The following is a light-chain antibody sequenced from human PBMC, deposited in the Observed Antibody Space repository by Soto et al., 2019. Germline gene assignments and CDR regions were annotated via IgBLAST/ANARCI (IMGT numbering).Light chain of an antibody. Sequence: QSVLTQPPSASASLGASVTLTCTLSSGYSDYKVDWFQQRPGKGPRFVMRVGAGGIVGSKGDGIPDRFSVLGADLNRYRIMQNIQEEDESDYHCGSEHGSGSEVVILFGGGTKLTVL. CDR3: GSEHGSGSEVVIL. CDR1: SGYSDYK. J-gene: IGLJ2*01. CDR2: VGAGGIVG. V-gene: IGLV9-49*01.